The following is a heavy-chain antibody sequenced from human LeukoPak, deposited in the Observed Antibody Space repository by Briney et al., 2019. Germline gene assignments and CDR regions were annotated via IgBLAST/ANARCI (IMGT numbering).Heavy chain of an antibody. CDR1: GGSFSGYY. Sequence: SETLSLTCAVYGGSFSGYYWSWIRQPPGKGLEWIGEINHSGSTNYNPSLKSRVTISVDTPKNQFSLKLSSVTAADTAVYYCARLGKGWQWPKRTYYFDYWGQGTLVTVSS. D-gene: IGHD6-19*01. CDR3: ARLGKGWQWPKRTYYFDY. CDR2: INHSGST. J-gene: IGHJ4*02. V-gene: IGHV4-34*01.